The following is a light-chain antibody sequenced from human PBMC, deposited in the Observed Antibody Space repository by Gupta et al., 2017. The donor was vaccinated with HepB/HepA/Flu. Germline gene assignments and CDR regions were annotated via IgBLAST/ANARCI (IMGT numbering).Light chain of an antibody. CDR3: QVWDVINDHPI. V-gene: IGLV3-21*03. Sequence: YVLTQPSPVSVPPGTTATISCGGDNIGSNVVHWYQQKPGQAPVLVIYDDTDRPSGIPERFSGSNSANTATLSISGVEVGDEADYYCQVWDVINDHPIFGGGTKLTVL. J-gene: IGLJ2*01. CDR2: DDT. CDR1: NIGSNV.